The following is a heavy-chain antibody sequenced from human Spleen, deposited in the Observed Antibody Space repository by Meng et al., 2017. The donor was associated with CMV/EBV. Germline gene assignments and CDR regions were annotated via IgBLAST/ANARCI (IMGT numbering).Heavy chain of an antibody. CDR1: GGTFSSYA. Sequence: ASVKVSCKASGGTFSSYAISWVRQAPGQGLEWMGVITPSSGTTSYAQRFQGRATLTRETSTSTFYMELSSLTSEDTAVYYCARAIVVVPASISWFDPWGQGTLVTVSS. D-gene: IGHD2-2*01. J-gene: IGHJ5*02. CDR2: ITPSSGTT. CDR3: ARAIVVVPASISWFDP. V-gene: IGHV1-46*01.